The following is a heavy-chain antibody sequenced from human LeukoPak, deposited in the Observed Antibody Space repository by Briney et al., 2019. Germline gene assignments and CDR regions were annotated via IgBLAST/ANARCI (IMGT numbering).Heavy chain of an antibody. V-gene: IGHV1-2*02. Sequence: ASVKVSCKTSGYTFTDYYMHWVRQAPGQGLEWMGWINPNSGGTKYAQKFQGRVTMTRDMSISTAYMELRSLRSDDTAVYYCARMAAAGRNNWFDPWGQGTLVTVSS. CDR3: ARMAAAGRNNWFDP. CDR1: GYTFTDYY. J-gene: IGHJ5*02. D-gene: IGHD6-13*01. CDR2: INPNSGGT.